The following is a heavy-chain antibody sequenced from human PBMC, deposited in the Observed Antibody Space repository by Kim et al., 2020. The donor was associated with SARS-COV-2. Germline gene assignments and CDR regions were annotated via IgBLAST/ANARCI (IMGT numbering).Heavy chain of an antibody. D-gene: IGHD3-22*01. Sequence: PSLKSRVTISVDTSKNQFSLKLSSVTAADTAVYYCARGGTMMVVVDAFDIWGQGTMVTVSS. V-gene: IGHV4-39*07. J-gene: IGHJ3*02. CDR3: ARGGTMMVVVDAFDI.